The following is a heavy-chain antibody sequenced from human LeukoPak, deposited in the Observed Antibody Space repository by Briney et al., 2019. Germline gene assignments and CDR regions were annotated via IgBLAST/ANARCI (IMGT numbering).Heavy chain of an antibody. D-gene: IGHD4-17*01. Sequence: GASVKVSCKASGYTFTSYAMNWVRQAPGQGLEWMGGIIPIFGTANYAQKFQGRVTITADESTSTAYMELSSLRSEDTAVYYCARGGTTALIPVYFDYWGQGTLVTVSS. V-gene: IGHV1-69*13. J-gene: IGHJ4*02. CDR1: GYTFTSYA. CDR2: IIPIFGTA. CDR3: ARGGTTALIPVYFDY.